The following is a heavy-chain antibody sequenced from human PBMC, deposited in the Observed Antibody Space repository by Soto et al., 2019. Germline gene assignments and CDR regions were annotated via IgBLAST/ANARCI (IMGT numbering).Heavy chain of an antibody. J-gene: IGHJ6*04. CDR3: ERGGYSYGLMDV. V-gene: IGHV3-74*01. CDR1: GFTFSSYW. D-gene: IGHD5-18*01. CDR2: INSDGSST. Sequence: GGSLRLSCAASGFTFSSYWMHWVRQAPWKGLVWVSRINSDGSSTSYADSVKGRFTISRDNAKNTLYLQMNSLRAEDTAVYYCERGGYSYGLMDVWGKGTTVIVSS.